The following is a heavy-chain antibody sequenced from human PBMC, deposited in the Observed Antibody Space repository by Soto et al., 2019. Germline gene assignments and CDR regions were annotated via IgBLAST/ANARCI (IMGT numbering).Heavy chain of an antibody. D-gene: IGHD1-26*01. Sequence: PGGSLRLSCAATGFTFSVYAMTWVRQAPGKGLEWVSAVTANGGSTYSADSVKGRFTISRDNSKNTLFLQMNSLRAEDTAVYYCASLGVGVGRNYYYYYGMDVWGQGTTLTVSS. CDR3: ASLGVGVGRNYYYYYGMDV. V-gene: IGHV3-23*01. J-gene: IGHJ6*02. CDR1: GFTFSVYA. CDR2: VTANGGST.